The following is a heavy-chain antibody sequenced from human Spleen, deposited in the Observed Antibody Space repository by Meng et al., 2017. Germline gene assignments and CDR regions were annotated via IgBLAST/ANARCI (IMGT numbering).Heavy chain of an antibody. CDR1: GFTFSRNG. J-gene: IGHJ4*02. CDR3: ARDDDTSAAGKLFGDY. Sequence: GESLKISCAASGFTFSRNGMHWVRQAPGKGLEWLAVIWFNGSNKYYADSVNGRFTISRDNSKNTVYLQMSSLRADDTAVYYCARDDDTSAAGKLFGDYWGQGTLVTVSS. V-gene: IGHV3-33*01. D-gene: IGHD6-13*01. CDR2: IWFNGSNK.